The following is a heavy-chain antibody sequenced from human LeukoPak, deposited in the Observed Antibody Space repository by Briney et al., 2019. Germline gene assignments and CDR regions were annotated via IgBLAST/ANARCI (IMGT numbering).Heavy chain of an antibody. Sequence: LRLSCAASGFTFSSYAMSWVRQPPGKALEWLARIDWDDDKYYSTSLKTRLTISKDTSKNQVVLTMTNMDPVDTATYFCARHYYGSGSFDYWGQGTLVTVSS. J-gene: IGHJ4*02. CDR2: IDWDDDK. CDR3: ARHYYGSGSFDY. V-gene: IGHV2-70*11. CDR1: GFTFSSYAM. D-gene: IGHD3-10*01.